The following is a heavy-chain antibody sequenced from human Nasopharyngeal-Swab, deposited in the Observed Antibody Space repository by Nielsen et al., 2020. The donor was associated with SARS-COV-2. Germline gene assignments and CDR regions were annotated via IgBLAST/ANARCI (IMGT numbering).Heavy chain of an antibody. CDR1: GIFVSGNY. D-gene: IGHD3-3*01. Sequence: GGSLRLSCAASGIFVSGNYMNWVRQAPGRGLEWVSVVYSGGSTFYADSVKGRFTISRGNSKNTLYLQMNNLRPEDTAMYYCASPVFGVVSDAFDLWGQGTMVTVSS. J-gene: IGHJ3*01. CDR3: ASPVFGVVSDAFDL. V-gene: IGHV3-53*01. CDR2: VYSGGST.